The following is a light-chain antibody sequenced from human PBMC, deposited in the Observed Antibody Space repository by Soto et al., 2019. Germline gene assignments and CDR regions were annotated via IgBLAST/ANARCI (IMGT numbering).Light chain of an antibody. V-gene: IGKV1-5*01. J-gene: IGKJ1*01. CDR3: QQYNSYSPWT. CDR2: DAS. Sequence: DIQMTQPPSTLSASVGDRVTITCRASQSISRWLAWHQQKPGKAPKLLIYDASSLESGVPSRFSGSGSGTEFTLTISSLQPDDFATYYCQQYNSYSPWTFGRGTKV. CDR1: QSISRW.